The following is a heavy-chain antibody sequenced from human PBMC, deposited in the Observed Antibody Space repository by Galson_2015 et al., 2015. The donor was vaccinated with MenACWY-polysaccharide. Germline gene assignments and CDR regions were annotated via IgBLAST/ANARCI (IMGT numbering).Heavy chain of an antibody. CDR2: IQYDGSQK. CDR3: AREGSRIVFHAFDV. D-gene: IGHD3-10*02. CDR1: GLKFRGSG. Sequence: SLRLSCAASGLKFRGSGMHWVRQAPGKGLEWVAVIQYDGSQKQYIDSVKGRFTISRDNSKNTLYLEMNNLRAEDTALYYCAREGSRIVFHAFDVWGQGTMVTVSS. V-gene: IGHV3-33*01. J-gene: IGHJ3*01.